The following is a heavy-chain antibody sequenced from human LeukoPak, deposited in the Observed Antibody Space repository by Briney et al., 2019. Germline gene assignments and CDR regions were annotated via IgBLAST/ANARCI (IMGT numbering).Heavy chain of an antibody. Sequence: PSETLSLTCTVSGGSISTYYLTWFRQPPGKGLEWIGHTHNSGGTNYNPSLKSRVTISGDSSENQFSLKLTSVTAADTAVYYCARVGYYDSRVPDYWGQGTLVTVSS. D-gene: IGHD3-22*01. V-gene: IGHV4-59*01. J-gene: IGHJ4*02. CDR2: THNSGGT. CDR1: GGSISTYY. CDR3: ARVGYYDSRVPDY.